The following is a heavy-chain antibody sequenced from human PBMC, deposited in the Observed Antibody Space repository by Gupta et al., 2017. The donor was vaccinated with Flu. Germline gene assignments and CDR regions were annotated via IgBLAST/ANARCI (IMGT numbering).Heavy chain of an antibody. CDR3: VRDQDSTNWYEMDY. CDR1: GYTFITYG. Sequence: QVDLMQSGPEVKEPGTSVKVSCKTSGYTFITYGVNWVRQAPGQGLEWLGWIAPYSGNTNYLLKFHGRATVTADPSTSTVYMELRSLTADDTAVYYCVRDQDSTNWYEMDYWGQGTHVTVSS. D-gene: IGHD2/OR15-2a*01. CDR2: IAPYSGNT. V-gene: IGHV1-18*01. J-gene: IGHJ4*02.